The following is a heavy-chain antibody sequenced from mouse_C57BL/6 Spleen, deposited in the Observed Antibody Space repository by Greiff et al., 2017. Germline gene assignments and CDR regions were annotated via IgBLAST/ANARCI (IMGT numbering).Heavy chain of an antibody. J-gene: IGHJ4*01. CDR1: GFTFSDYG. Sequence: EVHLVESGGGLVKPGGSLKLSCAASGFTFSDYGMHWVRQAPEKGLGWVAYISSGSSTIYYADTVKGRFTISRDNAKNTLFLQMTSLRSEDTAMYYCARDYGSSFYAMDYWGQGTSVTVSS. D-gene: IGHD1-1*01. V-gene: IGHV5-17*01. CDR3: ARDYGSSFYAMDY. CDR2: ISSGSSTI.